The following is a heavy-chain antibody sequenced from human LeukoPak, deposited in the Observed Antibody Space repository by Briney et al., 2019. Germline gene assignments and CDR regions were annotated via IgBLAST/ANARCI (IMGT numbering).Heavy chain of an antibody. CDR2: ISGSSSGSTSII. CDR3: GRDFWSGYYTED. D-gene: IGHD3-3*01. J-gene: IGHJ4*02. V-gene: IGHV3-48*04. CDR1: GIIFSTYA. Sequence: GGSLRLSCELSGIIFSTYAMNWVRQAPGKGLEWISYISGSSSGSTSIIHYAESLKGPFTISRDHAKNSLHLQMESLSAEDTAVYYCGRDFWSGYYTEDWGQGALVIVSS.